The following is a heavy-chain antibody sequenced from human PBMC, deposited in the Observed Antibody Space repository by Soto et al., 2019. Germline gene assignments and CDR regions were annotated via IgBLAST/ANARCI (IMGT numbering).Heavy chain of an antibody. D-gene: IGHD6-6*01. Sequence: GGSLRLSCAASGFIFSSYSMNWVRQAPGKGLEWVSYISSGSTIIYYADSVKGRFTISRDNAKNSVHLQMNSLSDEDTAVYYCARKSSSSSANWFDPWGQGTLVTVSS. J-gene: IGHJ5*02. V-gene: IGHV3-48*02. CDR1: GFIFSSYS. CDR3: ARKSSSSSANWFDP. CDR2: ISSGSTII.